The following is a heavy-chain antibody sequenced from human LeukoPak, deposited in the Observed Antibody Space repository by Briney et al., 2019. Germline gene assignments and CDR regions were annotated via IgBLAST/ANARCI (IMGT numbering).Heavy chain of an antibody. J-gene: IGHJ4*02. V-gene: IGHV1-2*02. CDR1: GYTFTGYY. CDR2: INPNSGGT. D-gene: IGHD3-10*01. Sequence: ASVKVSCEASGYTFTGYYMHWVRQAPGHGLEWMGWINPNSGGTNYAQKFQGRVTMTRDTSISTAYMELSRLRSDDPAVYYCASPEVGLGELPFDYWGQGTLVTVSS. CDR3: ASPEVGLGELPFDY.